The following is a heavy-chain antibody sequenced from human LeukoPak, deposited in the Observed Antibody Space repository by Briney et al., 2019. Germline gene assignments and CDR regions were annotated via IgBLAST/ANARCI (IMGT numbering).Heavy chain of an antibody. V-gene: IGHV4-59*12. J-gene: IGHJ4*02. D-gene: IGHD1/OR15-1a*01. CDR2: MYYSGST. CDR3: ATRSWNSSAGY. Sequence: SETLSLTCTVSGRSISSYYWSWIRQPPGKGLEWIGYMYYSGSTNYNPSLKSRVTMSVDTSKNQFSLKLSSVTAADTAVYYCATRSWNSSAGYWGQGTLVTVSS. CDR1: GRSISSYY.